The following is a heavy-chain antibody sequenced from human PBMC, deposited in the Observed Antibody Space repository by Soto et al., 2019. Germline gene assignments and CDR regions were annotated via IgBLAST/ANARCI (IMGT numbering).Heavy chain of an antibody. J-gene: IGHJ4*02. Sequence: SLRLSCAASGFTFSSYSMNWVRQAPGKGLEWVSSISSSSSYIYYADSVKGRFTISRDNAKNSLYLQMNSLRAEDTAVYYCARDRYGSGSYYLYWGQGTLVTVSS. V-gene: IGHV3-21*01. D-gene: IGHD3-10*01. CDR1: GFTFSSYS. CDR3: ARDRYGSGSYYLY. CDR2: ISSSSSYI.